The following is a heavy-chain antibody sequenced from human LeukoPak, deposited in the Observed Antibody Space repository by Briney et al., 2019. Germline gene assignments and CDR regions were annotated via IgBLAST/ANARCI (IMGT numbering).Heavy chain of an antibody. Sequence: GGSLRLSCEASGFTFKNYDMTWVRQAPGKGLEWVSGIRGSGVSTSYADSVKGRFTISRDNSKNMLYLFMNNLRAEDTAVYYCARHDWFDPWGQGTLVTVSS. V-gene: IGHV3-23*01. CDR3: ARHDWFDP. D-gene: IGHD3-3*01. CDR2: IRGSGVST. CDR1: GFTFKNYD. J-gene: IGHJ5*02.